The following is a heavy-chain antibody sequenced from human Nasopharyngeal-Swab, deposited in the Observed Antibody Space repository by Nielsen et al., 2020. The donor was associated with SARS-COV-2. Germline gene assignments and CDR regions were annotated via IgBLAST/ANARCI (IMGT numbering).Heavy chain of an antibody. D-gene: IGHD3-9*01. CDR3: ASGLNWFPFDY. J-gene: IGHJ4*02. V-gene: IGHV4-59*01. Sequence: IRQSPGKGLEWIGYIYYSGSTNYNPSLKSRVTISVDTSKNQFSLKLSSVTAAGTAVYYCASGLNWFPFDYWGQGTLVTVSS. CDR2: IYYSGST.